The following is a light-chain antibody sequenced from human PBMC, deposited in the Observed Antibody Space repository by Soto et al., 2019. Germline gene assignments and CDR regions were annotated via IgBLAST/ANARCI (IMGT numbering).Light chain of an antibody. J-gene: IGLJ3*02. Sequence: QSALTQPPSASGSPGQSVTISCTGTSSDVVGYKYVSWYQQHPGKATKLLIYEATQRPSGVPDRCSSSKSGNTASLTVSGLQADDEVDYYCRSYADINNLLFGGGTKLTV. CDR3: RSYADINNLL. CDR2: EAT. CDR1: SSDVVGYKY. V-gene: IGLV2-8*01.